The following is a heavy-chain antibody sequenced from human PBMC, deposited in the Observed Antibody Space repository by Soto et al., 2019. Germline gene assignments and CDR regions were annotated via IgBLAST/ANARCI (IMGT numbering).Heavy chain of an antibody. CDR3: ARSPAGTTGWYFDL. V-gene: IGHV4-59*08. Sequence: QVHLQESGPGLVKPSGTLSLTCTVSGDSISNYHWSWIRQPPGKGLEWIGYIYHSGSTNYNPSLKSRVTISVDTSKNQFSLKVRSVTAADTAVYYCARSPAGTTGWYFDLWGRGTLVTVSS. D-gene: IGHD2-2*01. CDR1: GDSISNYH. CDR2: IYHSGST. J-gene: IGHJ2*01.